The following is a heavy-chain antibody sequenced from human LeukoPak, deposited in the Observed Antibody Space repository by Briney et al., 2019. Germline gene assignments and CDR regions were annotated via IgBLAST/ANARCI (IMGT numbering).Heavy chain of an antibody. D-gene: IGHD3-10*01. CDR1: GYTFTGYF. J-gene: IGHJ4*02. V-gene: IGHV1-2*02. CDR3: ARTMSYNWRIDY. CDR2: INPNNGDI. Sequence: ASVKVSCKASGYTFTGYFIHWVRQAPGQGLEWMGWINPNNGDIHYAQRFQDRVTMTRDTSISTAYMELSRLTSDDMAVYYCARTMSYNWRIDYWGQGTLVTVSS.